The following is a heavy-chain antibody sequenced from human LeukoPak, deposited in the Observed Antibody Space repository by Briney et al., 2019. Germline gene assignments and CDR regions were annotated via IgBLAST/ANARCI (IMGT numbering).Heavy chain of an antibody. J-gene: IGHJ4*02. CDR1: GGTFISYA. D-gene: IGHD3-10*01. Sequence: ASVKVSCKASGGTFISYAISWVRQAPGQGPEWMGWVSGYNGNTKYAQKFQGRVTMTADTSTGTAYLEVRNLRSDDTAAYYCARSGRGTYYYFDLWGQGTLVIVSS. CDR3: ARSGRGTYYYFDL. CDR2: VSGYNGNT. V-gene: IGHV1-18*01.